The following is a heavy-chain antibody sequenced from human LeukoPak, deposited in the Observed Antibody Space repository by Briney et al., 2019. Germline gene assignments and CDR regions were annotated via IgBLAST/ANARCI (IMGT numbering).Heavy chain of an antibody. J-gene: IGHJ4*02. V-gene: IGHV5-51*01. CDR2: IYPGDSDT. CDR3: ARPVDSSHTWFYFDY. CDR1: GYSFSNYW. Sequence: GESLKISCKGSGYSFSNYWIGWVRQMPGKGLEWMGTIYPGDSDTRYSPSFQGQVTTSADKSISTAYLQWSSLKASDTAMYYCARPVDSSHTWFYFDYWGQGTLVTVSS. D-gene: IGHD3-9*01.